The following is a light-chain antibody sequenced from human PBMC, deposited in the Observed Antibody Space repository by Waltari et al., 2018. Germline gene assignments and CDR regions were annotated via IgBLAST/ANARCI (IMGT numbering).Light chain of an antibody. CDR1: TNDIGVDNH. J-gene: IGLJ3*02. CDR2: DLT. CDR3: CSYTLASTWV. Sequence: QSALTQPASVSGSPGQSITISCTGTTNDIGVDNHVSWYLQHPGKPPKLVIYDLTKRPSGDSNRFSGSKSGNTASLTISGLQAEDEADYYCCSYTLASTWVFGGGTKVTVL. V-gene: IGLV2-14*03.